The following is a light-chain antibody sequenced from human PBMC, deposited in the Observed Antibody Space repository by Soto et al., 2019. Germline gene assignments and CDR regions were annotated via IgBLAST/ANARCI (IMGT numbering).Light chain of an antibody. CDR1: QSVSNNY. CDR2: GAS. Sequence: IVLTHSPGTPSLSPWEGATLSGRASQSVSNNYLAWYQQKPGQAPRLLIYGASNRATGIPDRFSGSGSGTDFTLTISRLEPEDFAVYYCQQYGSLITFGQGTRLEIK. J-gene: IGKJ5*01. V-gene: IGKV3-20*01. CDR3: QQYGSLIT.